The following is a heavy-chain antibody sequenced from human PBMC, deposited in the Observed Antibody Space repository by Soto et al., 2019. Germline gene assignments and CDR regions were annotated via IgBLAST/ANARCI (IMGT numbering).Heavy chain of an antibody. J-gene: IGHJ4*01. CDR2: IIPMLRMA. Sequence: QVQLVQSGAEVKKPGSSVKVSCSASAGTFDSYTISWVRQVPGQGLEWMGRIIPMLRMANFAQNFQGRVTMNADESTSTAYMVLSSLRSEDTAVYFCATNYGSWSTHFDHWGHGTPVTVTS. V-gene: IGHV1-69*02. D-gene: IGHD3-10*01. CDR3: ATNYGSWSTHFDH. CDR1: AGTFDSYT.